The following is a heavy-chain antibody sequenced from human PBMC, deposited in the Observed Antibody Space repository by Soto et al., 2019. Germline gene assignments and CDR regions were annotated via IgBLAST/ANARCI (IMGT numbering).Heavy chain of an antibody. CDR1: GYTFTSYA. CDR2: IDPFTGDT. J-gene: IGHJ4*02. D-gene: IGHD3-16*02. Sequence: QVQLVQSGAEVKKPGASVRVSCKPSGYTFTSYAITWVRQAPGRGLEWMGWIDPFTGDTTYEQNFQGRVTMTTDTSTGTADVELRSLTSDAAAVYYSVGVLVGAVITHFAYWGQGTLFTVSS. V-gene: IGHV1-18*01. CDR3: VGVLVGAVITHFAY.